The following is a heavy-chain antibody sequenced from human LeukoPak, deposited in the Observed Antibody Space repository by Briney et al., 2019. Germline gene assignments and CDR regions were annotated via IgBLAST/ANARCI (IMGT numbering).Heavy chain of an antibody. CDR3: ARSSHSSGRYYFDY. CDR1: GGSISSYY. CDR2: INHSGST. Sequence: SETLSLTCTVSGGSISSYYWSWIRQPPGKGLEWIGEINHSGSTNYNPSLKSRVTISVDTSKNQFSLKLSSVTAADTAVYYCARSSHSSGRYYFDYWGQGTLVTVSS. V-gene: IGHV4-34*01. D-gene: IGHD3-22*01. J-gene: IGHJ4*02.